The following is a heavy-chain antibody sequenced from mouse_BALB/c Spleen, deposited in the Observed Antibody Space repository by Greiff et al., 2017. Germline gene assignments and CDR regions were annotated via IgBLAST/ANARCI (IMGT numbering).Heavy chain of an antibody. V-gene: IGHV14-3*02. CDR1: GFNIKDTY. J-gene: IGHJ2*01. D-gene: IGHD1-1*01. Sequence: EVQLVESGAELVKPGASVKLSCTASGFNIKDTYMHWVKQRPEQGLEWIGRIDPANGNTKYDPKFQGKATITADTSSNTAYLQLSSLTSEDTAVYYCASYYYGSSYDYFDYWGQGTTLTVSS. CDR3: ASYYYGSSYDYFDY. CDR2: IDPANGNT.